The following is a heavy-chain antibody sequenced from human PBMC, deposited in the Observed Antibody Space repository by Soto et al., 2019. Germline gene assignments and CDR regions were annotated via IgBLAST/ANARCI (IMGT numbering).Heavy chain of an antibody. CDR1: GFTFSSYE. Sequence: LRLSCAASGFTFSSYEMNWVRQAPGKGLEWVSYISSSGSTIYYADSVKGRFTISRDNAKNSLYLQMNSLRAEDTAVYYCARGLTEPGIAAAYNWFDPWGQGTLVTVSS. CDR2: ISSSGSTI. J-gene: IGHJ5*02. D-gene: IGHD6-13*01. CDR3: ARGLTEPGIAAAYNWFDP. V-gene: IGHV3-48*03.